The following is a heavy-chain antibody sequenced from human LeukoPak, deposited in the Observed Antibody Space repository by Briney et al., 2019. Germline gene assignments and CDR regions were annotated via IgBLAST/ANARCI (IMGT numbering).Heavy chain of an antibody. CDR1: GYTFTSYG. Sequence: GASVRVSCKASGYTFTSYGISWVRQAPGQGLEWVGWISAYNGNTNYTQKLQGRVAMTTDTSTSTAYMELRSLRSDDTAGYYCARVGDGGVLGAFDIWGQGTMVTVSS. CDR2: ISAYNGNT. D-gene: IGHD3-16*01. CDR3: ARVGDGGVLGAFDI. J-gene: IGHJ3*02. V-gene: IGHV1-18*01.